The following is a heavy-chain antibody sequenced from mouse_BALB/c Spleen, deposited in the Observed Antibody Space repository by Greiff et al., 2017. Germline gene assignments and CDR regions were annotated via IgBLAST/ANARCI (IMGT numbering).Heavy chain of an antibody. CDR3: ARPKDYYGSSPHWYFDV. Sequence: EVKLMESGPELVKPGASVKVSCKASGYSFTDYNMYWVKQSHGKSLEWIGYIDPYNGGTSYNQKFKGKATLTVDKSSSTAFMHLNSLTSEDSAVYYCARPKDYYGSSPHWYFDVWGAGTTVTVSS. V-gene: IGHV1S135*01. J-gene: IGHJ1*01. CDR2: IDPYNGGT. D-gene: IGHD1-1*01. CDR1: GYSFTDYN.